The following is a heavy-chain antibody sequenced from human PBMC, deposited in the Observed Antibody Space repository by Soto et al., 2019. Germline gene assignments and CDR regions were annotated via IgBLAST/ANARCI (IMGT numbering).Heavy chain of an antibody. D-gene: IGHD1-1*01. Sequence: QVQLVESGGGVVQPGRSLRLSCAASGFMFTNHGMHWVRQAPGKGLEWVAVIWSDGNKRYYADSVKGRFTVSRDTSNNTLYLQMKTLRADDTAIYSGVRGDNWSDEAPDYWGQGTLVTVSS. V-gene: IGHV3-33*01. J-gene: IGHJ4*02. CDR3: VRGDNWSDEAPDY. CDR2: IWSDGNKR. CDR1: GFMFTNHG.